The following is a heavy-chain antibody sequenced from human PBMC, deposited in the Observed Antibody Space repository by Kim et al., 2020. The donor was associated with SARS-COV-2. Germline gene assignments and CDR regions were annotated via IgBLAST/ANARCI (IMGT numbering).Heavy chain of an antibody. D-gene: IGHD5-18*01. V-gene: IGHV5-10-1*01. J-gene: IGHJ5*02. CDR1: GYSFTNYW. CDR2: IDPSDSYT. CDR3: ARHRGDTAMVAYNWFDP. Sequence: GESLKISCKGSGYSFTNYWISWVRQMPGKGLEWMGSIDPSDSYTDYSPSFQGHVTISADKSISTAYLQWSSLKASDTAMYYCARHRGDTAMVAYNWFDPWGQGTLVTVSS.